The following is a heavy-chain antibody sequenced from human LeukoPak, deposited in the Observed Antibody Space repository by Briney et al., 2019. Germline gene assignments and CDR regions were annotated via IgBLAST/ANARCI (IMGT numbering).Heavy chain of an antibody. V-gene: IGHV4-4*07. CDR1: GGSISSYY. Sequence: PSETLSLTCTVSGGSISSYYWSWVRQPAGKGLEWIGRIYTSGGTNYNPSLKSRVTISEDKSKNQFSLKLSSVTAADTAVYYCAREGGGPFDYWGQGTLVTVSS. J-gene: IGHJ4*02. CDR2: IYTSGGT. CDR3: AREGGGPFDY. D-gene: IGHD2-15*01.